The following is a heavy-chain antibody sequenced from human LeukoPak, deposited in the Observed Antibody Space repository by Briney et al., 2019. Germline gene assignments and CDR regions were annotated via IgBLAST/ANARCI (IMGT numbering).Heavy chain of an antibody. CDR2: IKSDGGT. V-gene: IGHV3-74*01. Sequence: GGSLRLSCAASGFTFSTYWMHWVRQAPGKGLVWVSRIKSDGGTNYADSVKGRFTISRDNAKKTVSLQMNSLRPEDTGVYYCARAPSEIGGYYPEYFRHWGQGTLVTVSS. D-gene: IGHD3-22*01. J-gene: IGHJ1*01. CDR3: ARAPSEIGGYYPEYFRH. CDR1: GFTFSTYW.